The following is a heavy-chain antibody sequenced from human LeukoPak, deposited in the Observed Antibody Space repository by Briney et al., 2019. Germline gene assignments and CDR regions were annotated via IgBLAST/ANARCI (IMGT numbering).Heavy chain of an antibody. CDR1: GFTFANSG. V-gene: IGHV1-58*02. J-gene: IGHJ6*02. CDR2: IVVGSGDT. CDR3: VADKYCSGDSCYFYYYDMDV. D-gene: IGHD2-15*01. Sequence: SVKVSCKASGFTFANSGMQWVRQARGQRLEGIGWIVVGSGDTNYAQTLQERVSLTRDLSTSTAYLELRSLRSDDTAVYYCVADKYCSGDSCYFYYYDMDVWGQGTTVTVSS.